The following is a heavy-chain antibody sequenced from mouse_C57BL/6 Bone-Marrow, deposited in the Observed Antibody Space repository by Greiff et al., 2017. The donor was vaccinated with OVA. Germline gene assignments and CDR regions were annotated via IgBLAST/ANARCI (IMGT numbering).Heavy chain of an antibody. Sequence: VQLQQSGPELVKPGASVKISCKASGYSFTDYNMNWVKQSNGKSLEWIGVINPNYGTTSYNQKFKGKATLTVDQSSSTAYMQLNSLTSEDSAVYYSARWRWLLREGYFDYWGQGTTLTVSS. V-gene: IGHV1-39*01. CDR3: ARWRWLLREGYFDY. D-gene: IGHD2-3*01. CDR1: GYSFTDYN. CDR2: INPNYGTT. J-gene: IGHJ2*01.